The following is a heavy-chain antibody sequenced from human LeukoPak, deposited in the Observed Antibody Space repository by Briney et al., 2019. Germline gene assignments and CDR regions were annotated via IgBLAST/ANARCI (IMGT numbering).Heavy chain of an antibody. CDR2: IYSGGTA. CDR1: EFTVSNKF. J-gene: IGHJ3*02. D-gene: IGHD3-3*01. Sequence: GGSLRLSCAASEFTVSNKFITWVRQAPGKGLEWVSVIYSGGTAYYADSVKGRFTISRDNSKNTLYLQMNSLRAEDTAVYYCAKDLLITIFGGAFDIWGQGTMVTVSS. V-gene: IGHV3-53*01. CDR3: AKDLLITIFGGAFDI.